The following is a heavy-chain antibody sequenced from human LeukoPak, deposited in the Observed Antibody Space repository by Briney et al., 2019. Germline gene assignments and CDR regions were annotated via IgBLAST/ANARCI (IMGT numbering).Heavy chain of an antibody. CDR1: GFTFSSYG. CDR3: AKAYSGYPSWGGSDAFDI. J-gene: IGHJ3*02. Sequence: GGSLRLSCAASGFTFSSYGMHWVRQAPGKGLEWVAVISYDGSNKYYADSVKGRFTISRDNSKNTLYLQMNSLRAEDTAVYYCAKAYSGYPSWGGSDAFDIWGQGTMVTVSS. D-gene: IGHD5-12*01. CDR2: ISYDGSNK. V-gene: IGHV3-30*18.